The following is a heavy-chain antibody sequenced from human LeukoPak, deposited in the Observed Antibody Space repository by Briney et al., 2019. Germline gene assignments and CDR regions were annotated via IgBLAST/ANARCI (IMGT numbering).Heavy chain of an antibody. CDR3: ARDDRGPPRNEYYYYGIDV. CDR1: GGTFSSYA. J-gene: IGHJ6*02. V-gene: IGHV1-69*13. D-gene: IGHD3-22*01. Sequence: SVKVSCKASGGTFSSYAISWVRQAPGQGLEWMGGIIPIFGTANYAQKFQGRVTITADESTSTAYMELSSLRSEDTVVYYCARDDRGPPRNEYYYYGIDVWGQGTTVTVSS. CDR2: IIPIFGTA.